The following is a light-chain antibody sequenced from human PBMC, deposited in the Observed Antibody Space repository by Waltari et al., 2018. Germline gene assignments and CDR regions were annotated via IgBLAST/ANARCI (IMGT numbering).Light chain of an antibody. CDR3: LLYMGSGIWV. J-gene: IGLJ3*02. CDR2: KAN. CDR1: LGSISWNSY. Sequence: QTVVTQEPSLSVSPGGTVTLTCALSLGSISWNSYASWYQQSPGQPPRTLVYKANIRSSGVPDRFSGSVLGNKAVLIITGAQAEDESTYYCLLYMGSGIWVFGGGTKLTVL. V-gene: IGLV8-61*01.